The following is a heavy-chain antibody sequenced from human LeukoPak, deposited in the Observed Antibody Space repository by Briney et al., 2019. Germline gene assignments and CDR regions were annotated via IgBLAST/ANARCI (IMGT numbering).Heavy chain of an antibody. D-gene: IGHD3-22*01. CDR1: GYTLTSYY. CDR2: INPSGGST. CDR3: ARASSGFGGFDY. V-gene: IGHV1-46*01. J-gene: IGHJ4*02. Sequence: ASVKVSCKASGYTLTSYYMHWVRQAPGQGLEWMGIINPSGGSTSYAQKFQGRVTMTRDMSTSTVYMELSSLRSEDTAVYYCARASSGFGGFDYWGQGTLVTVS.